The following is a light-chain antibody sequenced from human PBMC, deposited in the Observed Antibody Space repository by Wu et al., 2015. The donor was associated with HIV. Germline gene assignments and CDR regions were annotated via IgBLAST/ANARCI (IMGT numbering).Light chain of an antibody. CDR1: QSVSSYS. CDR3: QQYGSSLTTT. J-gene: IGKJ1*01. Sequence: EIVLTQSPGTLSLSPGERAALSCRASQSVSSYSLAWYQQKPGQAPRPLIYGASNRATGIPDRFSGSGSGTHFTLTINRLEPEDFAVYYCQQYGSSLTTTFGQGTKVEIK. CDR2: GAS. V-gene: IGKV3-20*01.